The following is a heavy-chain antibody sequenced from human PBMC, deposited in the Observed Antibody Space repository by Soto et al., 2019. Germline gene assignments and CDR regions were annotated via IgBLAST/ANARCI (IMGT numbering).Heavy chain of an antibody. CDR1: GFTFSSYA. Sequence: GGSLRLSCAASGFTFSSYAMHWVRQAPGKGLEWVAVISYDGSNKYYADSVKGRFTISRDNSKNTLYLQMNSLRAEDTAVYYCAGTYYGGNAFDIWGQGTMVTVSS. J-gene: IGHJ3*02. D-gene: IGHD4-17*01. CDR2: ISYDGSNK. V-gene: IGHV3-30-3*01. CDR3: AGTYYGGNAFDI.